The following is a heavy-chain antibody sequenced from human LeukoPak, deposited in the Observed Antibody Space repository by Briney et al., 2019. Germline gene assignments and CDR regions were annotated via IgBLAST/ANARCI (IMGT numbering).Heavy chain of an antibody. CDR1: GGSISSGGYY. CDR2: IYYSGST. V-gene: IGHV4-31*03. D-gene: IGHD2-2*01. J-gene: IGHJ4*02. CDR3: ARETRDIVVVPAGGYYFDY. Sequence: PSETLSLTCTVSGGSISSGGYYWSWIRQHPGKGLEWIGYIYYSGSTYYNPSFKSRVTISVDTSKNQFSLKLSSVTAADTAVYYCARETRDIVVVPAGGYYFDYWGQGTLVTVSS.